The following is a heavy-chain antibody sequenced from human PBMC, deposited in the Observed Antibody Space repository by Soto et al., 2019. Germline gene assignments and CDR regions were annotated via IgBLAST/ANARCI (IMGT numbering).Heavy chain of an antibody. D-gene: IGHD6-13*01. V-gene: IGHV4-34*01. CDR3: ARGIGYSSSWRSYYYYYYMDV. Sequence: SETLSLTCAVYGGSFSGYYWSWIRQPPGKGLEWIGEINHSGSTNYNPSLKSRVTISVDTSKNQFSLKLSSVTAADTAVYYCARGIGYSSSWRSYYYYYYMDVWGKGTTVTVSS. J-gene: IGHJ6*03. CDR1: GGSFSGYY. CDR2: INHSGST.